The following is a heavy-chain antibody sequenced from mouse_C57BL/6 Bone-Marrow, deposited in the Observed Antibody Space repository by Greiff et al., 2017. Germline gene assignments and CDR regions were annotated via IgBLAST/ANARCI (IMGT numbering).Heavy chain of an antibody. J-gene: IGHJ1*03. CDR3: ASYYGSSYWYFDV. Sequence: QVQLQQPGAELVKPGASVKLSCKASGYTFTSYWMQWVKQRPGQGLEWIGEIDPSDSYTNYNQKFKGKATLTVDTSSSTAYMQHSSLTSEDSAVYYCASYYGSSYWYFDVWGTGTTVTVSS. D-gene: IGHD1-1*01. V-gene: IGHV1-50*01. CDR2: IDPSDSYT. CDR1: GYTFTSYW.